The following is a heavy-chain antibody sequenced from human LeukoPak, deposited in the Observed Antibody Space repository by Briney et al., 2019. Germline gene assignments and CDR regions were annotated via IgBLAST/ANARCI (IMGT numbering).Heavy chain of an antibody. CDR1: GGSISSYY. CDR2: IYYSGTT. CDR3: AKSFSETERATITAY. V-gene: IGHV4-59*01. D-gene: IGHD5-24*01. J-gene: IGHJ4*02. Sequence: PSETLSLTCTVSGGSISSYYWSWIRQPPGKGLEWIGYIYYSGTTNYNPSLKSRVTISVDTSKNQFSLKLSSVTAADTAIYHCAKSFSETERATITAYWGQGTLVTVSS.